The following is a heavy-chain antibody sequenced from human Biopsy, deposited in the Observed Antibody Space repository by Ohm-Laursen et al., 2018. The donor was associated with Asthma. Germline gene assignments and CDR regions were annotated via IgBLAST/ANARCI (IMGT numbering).Heavy chain of an antibody. V-gene: IGHV1-69*01. Sequence: ASSVKVSCKSLGGTFNTYVIGWARQAPGQGLEWMGGINSVFGTTTYPQKFQDRVTITADDSTSTVYMELSSLRSEDTAVYYCARKAGSCISRTCYSLDFWGQGTLVTVSS. D-gene: IGHD2-2*01. CDR1: GGTFNTYV. CDR2: INSVFGTT. CDR3: ARKAGSCISRTCYSLDF. J-gene: IGHJ4*02.